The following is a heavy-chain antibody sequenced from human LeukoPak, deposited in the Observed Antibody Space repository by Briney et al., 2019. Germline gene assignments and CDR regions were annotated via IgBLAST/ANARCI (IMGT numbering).Heavy chain of an antibody. J-gene: IGHJ4*02. V-gene: IGHV3-7*03. CDR3: ARGYCRSTTSCYFDY. Sequence: GGSLRLSCTASGFTFSDYWMNWVRQAPGKGLEWVANIKQDESEKYYVDSVKGRFSISRDNTKNSLYLQMNSLKTEDTAVYYCARGYCRSTTSCYFDYWGQGTLVTVSS. CDR2: IKQDESEK. D-gene: IGHD2/OR15-2a*01. CDR1: GFTFSDYW.